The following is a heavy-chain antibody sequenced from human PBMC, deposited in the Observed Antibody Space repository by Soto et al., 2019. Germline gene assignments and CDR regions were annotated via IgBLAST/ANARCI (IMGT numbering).Heavy chain of an antibody. CDR1: GGSISGGDSY. CDR3: ARGIQSQFDY. CDR2: IYYSGST. V-gene: IGHV4-30-4*01. J-gene: IGHJ4*02. Sequence: QVQLQESGPGLVKPSQTLSLTCTVSGGSISGGDSYWSWIRQPPGKGLEWIGYIYYSGSTFYKSSLKSRLTISVDTSKNQFSLNLTSVTAADTAVYYCARGIQSQFDYWGQGTLVTVSS.